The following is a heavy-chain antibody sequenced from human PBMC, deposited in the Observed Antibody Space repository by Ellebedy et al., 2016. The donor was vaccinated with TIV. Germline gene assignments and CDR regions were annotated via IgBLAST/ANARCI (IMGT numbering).Heavy chain of an antibody. CDR1: GFGFGGYV. CDR2: ISSSGTYI. V-gene: IGHV3-21*01. Sequence: GESLKISCAASGFGFGGYVMNWVRQAPGKGLEWVSSISSSGTYIYYANSVRGRFTISRDNAKNSLYLQMNSLTVEDTALYVCAREASVGTVFDYWGQGTPVTVSS. CDR3: AREASVGTVFDY. J-gene: IGHJ4*02. D-gene: IGHD1-26*01.